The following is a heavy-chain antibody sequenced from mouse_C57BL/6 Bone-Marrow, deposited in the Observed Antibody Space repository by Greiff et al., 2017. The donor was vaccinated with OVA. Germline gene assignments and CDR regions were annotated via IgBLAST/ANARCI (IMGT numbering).Heavy chain of an antibody. J-gene: IGHJ1*03. CDR1: GYTFTSYW. CDR3: ARYYYGSSYDWYFDV. Sequence: QVQLQQPGAELVKPVASVKLSCKASGYTFTSYWMHWVKQRPGQGLEWIGMIHPNSGSTNYNEKFKSKATLTVDKSSSTAYMQLSSLTSEDSAVYYCARYYYGSSYDWYFDVWGTGTTVTVSS. CDR2: IHPNSGST. D-gene: IGHD1-1*01. V-gene: IGHV1-64*01.